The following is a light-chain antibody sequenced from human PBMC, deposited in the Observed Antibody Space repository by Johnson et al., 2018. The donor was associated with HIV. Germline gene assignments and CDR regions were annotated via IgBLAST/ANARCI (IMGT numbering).Light chain of an antibody. V-gene: IGLV1-51*01. CDR2: DSY. J-gene: IGLJ1*01. CDR1: SSNIGNNY. Sequence: QSVLTQPPSVSAAPGQKVTISCSGSSSNIGNNYVSWYQQLPGTAPKLLIYDSYSRPSGIPDRFSGSKSGTSATLGITGLQTGDEADYYCGTCDRSLIAAGKVFGTGTKVTVL. CDR3: GTCDRSLIAAGKV.